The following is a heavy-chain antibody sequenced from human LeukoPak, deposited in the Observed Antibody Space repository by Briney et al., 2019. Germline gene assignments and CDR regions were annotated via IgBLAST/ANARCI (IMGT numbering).Heavy chain of an antibody. Sequence: SETLSLTCTVSSGSISNYYCSWIRQPAGKGLEWIGRIYTSGSTTYNPSLKSRLTISIDTSKNQFSLKLSSVTAADTAVYYCARDPGTTGEVKFDPWGQGTLVTVSS. CDR2: IYTSGST. CDR3: ARDPGTTGEVKFDP. V-gene: IGHV4-4*07. CDR1: SGSISNYY. J-gene: IGHJ5*02. D-gene: IGHD4-17*01.